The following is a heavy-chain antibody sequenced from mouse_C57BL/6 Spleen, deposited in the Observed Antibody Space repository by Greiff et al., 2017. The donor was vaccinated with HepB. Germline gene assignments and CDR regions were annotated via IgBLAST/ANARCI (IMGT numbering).Heavy chain of an antibody. J-gene: IGHJ4*01. D-gene: IGHD2-4*01. V-gene: IGHV3-6*01. CDR2: ISYDGSN. CDR1: GYSITSGYY. CDR3: AREDDSLYAMDY. Sequence: VQLQQSGPGLVKPSQSLSLTCSVTGYSITSGYYWNWIRQFPGNKLEWMGYISYDGSNNYNPSLKNRISITRDTSKNQFFLKLNSVTTEDTATYYCAREDDSLYAMDYWGQGTSVTVSS.